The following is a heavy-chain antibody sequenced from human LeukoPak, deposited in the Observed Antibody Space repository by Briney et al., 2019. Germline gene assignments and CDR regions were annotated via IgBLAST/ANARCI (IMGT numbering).Heavy chain of an antibody. V-gene: IGHV4-31*03. Sequence: PSETLSLTCTVSGGSISSGGYYWSWIRQHPGKGLEWIGYIYYSGSTYYNPSLKSRVTISVDTSKNQFSLKLSSVTAADTAVYYCARVQRRYYGSGSYYGSVNWFDPWGQGTLVTVSS. CDR2: IYYSGST. CDR3: ARVQRRYYGSGSYYGSVNWFDP. CDR1: GGSISSGGYY. D-gene: IGHD3-10*01. J-gene: IGHJ5*02.